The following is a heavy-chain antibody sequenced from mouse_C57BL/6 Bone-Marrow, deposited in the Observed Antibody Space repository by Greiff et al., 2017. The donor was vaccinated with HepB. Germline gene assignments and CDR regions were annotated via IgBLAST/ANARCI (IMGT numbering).Heavy chain of an antibody. CDR2: INPNNGGT. D-gene: IGHD1-1*01. J-gene: IGHJ4*01. CDR3: ARGDGSSYGYAMDY. Sequence: EVMLVESGPELVKPGASVKIPCKASGYTFTDYNMDWVKQSHGKSLEWIGDINPNNGGTIYNQKFKGKATLTVDKSSSTAYMELRSLTSEDTAVYYCARGDGSSYGYAMDYWGQGTSVTVSS. V-gene: IGHV1-18*01. CDR1: GYTFTDYN.